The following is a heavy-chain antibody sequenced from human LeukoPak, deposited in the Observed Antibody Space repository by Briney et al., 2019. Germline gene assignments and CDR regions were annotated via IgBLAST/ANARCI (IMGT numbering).Heavy chain of an antibody. CDR1: GGSISPSY. J-gene: IGHJ5*02. CDR3: ARGGTTVTPGLLWFDP. CDR2: IYYSGSA. V-gene: IGHV4-59*01. Sequence: SETPSLTCTVSGGSISPSYWSWIRQPPGKGLEWIGYIYYSGSAKYNPSLKSRVTISVDTSKNQFSLKLSSVTAADTAVYYCARGGTTVTPGLLWFDPWGQGTLVTVSS. D-gene: IGHD4-17*01.